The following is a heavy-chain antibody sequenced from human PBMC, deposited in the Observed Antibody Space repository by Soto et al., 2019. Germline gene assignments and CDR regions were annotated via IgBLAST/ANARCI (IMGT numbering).Heavy chain of an antibody. D-gene: IGHD2-21*02. J-gene: IGHJ4*02. CDR3: ARGGHVVVVTAAFDY. CDR1: GNTFSNYY. V-gene: IGHV1-46*03. Sequence: QVQLVQSGAEVKKPGASVKVSCKASGNTFSNYYIHWVRQAPGQGLEWMGTINPSGGHTTYAQKVLGRVTMTRDTSTSTLYMEVTSLRSEDTAVYYCARGGHVVVVTAAFDYWGQGTLVTVSS. CDR2: INPSGGHT.